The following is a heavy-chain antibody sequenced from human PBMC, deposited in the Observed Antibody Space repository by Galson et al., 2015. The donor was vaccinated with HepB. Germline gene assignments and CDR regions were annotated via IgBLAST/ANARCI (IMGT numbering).Heavy chain of an antibody. CDR2: ISSSSSTI. D-gene: IGHD3-10*01. V-gene: IGHV3-48*02. J-gene: IGHJ6*02. CDR3: ARDVVREDYYGMDV. CDR1: GFTFSSYS. Sequence: SLRLSCAASGFTFSSYSMNWVRQAPGKGLEWVSYISSSSSTIYYADSVKGRFTISRDNAKNSLYLQMNSLRDEDTAVYYCARDVVREDYYGMDVWGQGTTVTVSS.